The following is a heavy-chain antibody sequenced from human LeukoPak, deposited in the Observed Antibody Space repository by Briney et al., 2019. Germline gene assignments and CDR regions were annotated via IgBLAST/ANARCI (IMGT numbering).Heavy chain of an antibody. V-gene: IGHV1-2*06. CDR1: GYSFSGYY. Sequence: ASVKVSCKASGYSFSGYYVHWVRQAPGQGFEWMGRINPNNGGTTYAEKFQGRVTMTRDTSISTIYMELSRLRSDDTAVYYCARDLGDIVVVPAATYYYYYMDVWGKGTTVTVSS. D-gene: IGHD2-2*01. CDR2: INPNNGGT. CDR3: ARDLGDIVVVPAATYYYYYMDV. J-gene: IGHJ6*03.